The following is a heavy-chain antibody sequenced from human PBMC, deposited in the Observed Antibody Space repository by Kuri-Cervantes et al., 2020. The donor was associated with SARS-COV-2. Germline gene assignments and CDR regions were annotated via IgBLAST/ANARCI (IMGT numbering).Heavy chain of an antibody. CDR1: GFTFSSYG. V-gene: IGHV3-33*01. CDR3: ARVWARDYTLDY. D-gene: IGHD3-16*01. J-gene: IGHJ4*02. Sequence: GESLKISCAASGFTFSSYGMHWVRQAPGKGLERVAVIWYDGSNKYYADSVKGRFTISRDNSKNTLYLQMNSLRAEDTAVYYCARVWARDYTLDYWGQGTLVTVSS. CDR2: IWYDGSNK.